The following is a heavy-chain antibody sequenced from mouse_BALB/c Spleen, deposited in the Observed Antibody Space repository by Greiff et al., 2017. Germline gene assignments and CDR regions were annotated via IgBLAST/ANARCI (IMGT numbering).Heavy chain of an antibody. CDR3: ARGGYYYGSNYWYFDV. V-gene: IGHV5-4*02. D-gene: IGHD1-1*01. CDR2: ISDGGSYT. Sequence: EVKVVESGGGLVKPGGSLKLSCAASGFTFSDYYMYWVRQTPEKRLEWVATISDGGSYTYYPDSVKGRFTISRDNAKNNLYLQMSSLKSEDTAMYYCARGGYYYGSNYWYFDVWGAGTTVTVSS. J-gene: IGHJ1*01. CDR1: GFTFSDYY.